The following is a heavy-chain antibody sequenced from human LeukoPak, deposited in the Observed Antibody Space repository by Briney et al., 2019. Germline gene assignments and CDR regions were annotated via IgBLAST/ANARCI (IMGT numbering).Heavy chain of an antibody. CDR3: ARGGIGTTSTSYPYYYYYMDV. CDR2: IYVTGST. CDR1: GGSISSYY. D-gene: IGHD3-16*02. V-gene: IGHV4-4*07. Sequence: SETLSLTCTVSGGSISSYYWNWIRQPAEKGLEWIGRIYVTGSTHYNPSLKSRVTMSVDTSKNQFSLKLSSVTAADTAVYYCARGGIGTTSTSYPYYYYYMDVWGKGTTVTFSS. J-gene: IGHJ6*03.